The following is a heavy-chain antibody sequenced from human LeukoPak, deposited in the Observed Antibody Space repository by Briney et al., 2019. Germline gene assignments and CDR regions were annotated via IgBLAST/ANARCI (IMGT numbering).Heavy chain of an antibody. Sequence: GGSLRLSCAASGFTFSNYWMHWVRQAPGKGLVWVSRINSDGINTSYADSVKGRFTISRDNAKNTLNLQMNSLRAEDTAVYYCARGKAAVSGDTFDIWGQGTMVTVSS. V-gene: IGHV3-74*01. CDR3: ARGKAAVSGDTFDI. J-gene: IGHJ3*02. CDR2: INSDGINT. D-gene: IGHD6-19*01. CDR1: GFTFSNYW.